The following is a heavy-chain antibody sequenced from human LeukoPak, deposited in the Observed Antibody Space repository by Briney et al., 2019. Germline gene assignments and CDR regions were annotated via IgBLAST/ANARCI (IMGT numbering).Heavy chain of an antibody. D-gene: IGHD1-20*01. V-gene: IGHV3-11*01. CDR3: ARDRRGITGTEWFDP. CDR2: INIGGTNT. Sequence: GGSPRLSCAASGFTFNDYYMSWIRQAPGKGLEWLSYINIGGTNTHYADSVKGRFTISRDNAKNSLYLQMNSLRVEDTALYYCARDRRGITGTEWFDPWGQGTLVTVSS. J-gene: IGHJ5*02. CDR1: GFTFNDYY.